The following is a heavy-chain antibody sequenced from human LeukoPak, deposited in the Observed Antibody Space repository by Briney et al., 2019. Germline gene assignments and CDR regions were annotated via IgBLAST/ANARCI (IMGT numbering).Heavy chain of an antibody. CDR2: IYYSGST. CDR1: GGSIGSSSYY. Sequence: SETLSLTCTVSGGSIGSSSYYWGWIRQPPGKGLEWIGSIYYSGSTYYNPSLKSRVTISVDTSKNQFSLKLSSVTAADTAVYYCAREYSSSWYGSGGNWFDPWGQGTLVTVSS. V-gene: IGHV4-39*07. J-gene: IGHJ5*02. CDR3: AREYSSSWYGSGGNWFDP. D-gene: IGHD6-13*01.